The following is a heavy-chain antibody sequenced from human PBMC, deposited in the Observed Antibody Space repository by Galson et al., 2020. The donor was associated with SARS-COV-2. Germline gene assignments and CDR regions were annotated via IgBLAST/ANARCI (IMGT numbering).Heavy chain of an antibody. D-gene: IGHD2-15*01. CDR2: ISRSGGST. Sequence: GGPLRLSCAATGFTVSSYAMSWARQAPGKGLEWVSAISRSGGSTYYADSVKGRFTISRDNSKNTLYLQMNSLRAEDTAVYYCATDFSPGGGWSLNSDLGQVTLVTVSS. J-gene: IGHJ4*02. CDR1: GFTVSSYA. V-gene: IGHV3-23*01. CDR3: ATDFSPGGGWSLNSD.